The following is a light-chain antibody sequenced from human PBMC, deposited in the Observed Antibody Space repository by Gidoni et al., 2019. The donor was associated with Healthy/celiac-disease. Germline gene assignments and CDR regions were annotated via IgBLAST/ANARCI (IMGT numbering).Light chain of an antibody. V-gene: IGLV4-60*02. J-gene: IGLJ2*01. CDR2: LEGSGSY. CDR1: SGHSSYI. Sequence: QPVLTQSSSASASLGSSVKLTCTLSSGHSSYIIAWHQQQPGKAPRYLMKLEGSGSYNKGSGVPDRFSGSSSGADRYLTISNHQFEDEADYYCETWDSNTVVFGGGTKLTVL. CDR3: ETWDSNTVV.